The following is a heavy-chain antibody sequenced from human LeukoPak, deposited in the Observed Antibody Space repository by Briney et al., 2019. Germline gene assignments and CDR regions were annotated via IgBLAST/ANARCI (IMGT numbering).Heavy chain of an antibody. CDR3: AREGWRYYGARTTYYFDY. D-gene: IGHD3-10*01. V-gene: IGHV3-48*03. CDR2: ISSSGTTI. CDR1: GFIFSSYE. J-gene: IGHJ4*02. Sequence: GGSLRLSCVGSGFIFSSYEMNWVRQAPGKGLEWLSYISSSGTTIYYADSVKGRFTISRDNAKNSLYLQMNSLRAEDTAVYYCAREGWRYYGARTTYYFDYWGQGTLVTVSS.